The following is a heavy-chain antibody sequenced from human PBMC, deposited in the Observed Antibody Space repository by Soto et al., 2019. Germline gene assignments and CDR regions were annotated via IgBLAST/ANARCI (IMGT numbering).Heavy chain of an antibody. V-gene: IGHV3-33*05. CDR3: ARWGTTGGLDV. Sequence: QVQLVESGGGVVQPGTSLRLSCVGSGFTFRSYVIHWVRQAPGKGLEWVALTSYDGSNNFYGDSVKGRFTISRDNSGNTVELQMDGLRREDASLYWCARWGTTGGLDVWGQGTLVSVSS. D-gene: IGHD3-16*01. CDR2: TSYDGSNN. CDR1: GFTFRSYV. J-gene: IGHJ4*02.